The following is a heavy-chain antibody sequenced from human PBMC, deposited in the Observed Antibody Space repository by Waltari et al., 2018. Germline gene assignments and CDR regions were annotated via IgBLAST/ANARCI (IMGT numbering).Heavy chain of an antibody. D-gene: IGHD4-17*01. J-gene: IGHJ5*02. CDR3: ARGHRDGDYSWFDP. V-gene: IGHV1-8*03. CDR1: GYTFTSYD. Sequence: QVQLVQSGAEVKKPGASVKVSCKASGYTFTSYDTHWVRQAPVQGLEWMGWMNPNSGNTGYAQKFQGRVTITRNTSISTAYMELSSLRSEDTAVYYCARGHRDGDYSWFDPWGQGTLVTVSS. CDR2: MNPNSGNT.